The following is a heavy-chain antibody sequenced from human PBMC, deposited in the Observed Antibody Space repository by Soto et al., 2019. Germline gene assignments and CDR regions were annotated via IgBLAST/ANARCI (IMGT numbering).Heavy chain of an antibody. CDR1: GYTFTSYG. Sequence: ASVKVSCKASGYTFTSYGISWVRQAPGQGLEWMGWISAYNGNTNYAQKLQGRVTMTTDTSTSTAYMELRSLRSDDTAVYYCAKDPDISGWYQTDLDYWGQGTLVTVSS. J-gene: IGHJ4*02. CDR3: AKDPDISGWYQTDLDY. D-gene: IGHD6-19*01. V-gene: IGHV1-18*04. CDR2: ISAYNGNT.